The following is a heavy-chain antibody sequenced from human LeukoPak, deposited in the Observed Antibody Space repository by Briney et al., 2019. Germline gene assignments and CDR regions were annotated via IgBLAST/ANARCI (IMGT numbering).Heavy chain of an antibody. Sequence: GGSLRLSCAASGFTFSRYSMNWVRQAPGKGLEWVSSISSSSIYIYYADSVKGRFTISRDNAKNSLYLQMNSLRAEDTAVYYCASSRYDSSGYYGIIGYWGQGTLVTVSS. CDR3: ASSRYDSSGYYGIIGY. J-gene: IGHJ4*02. V-gene: IGHV3-21*01. CDR2: ISSSSIYI. CDR1: GFTFSRYS. D-gene: IGHD3-22*01.